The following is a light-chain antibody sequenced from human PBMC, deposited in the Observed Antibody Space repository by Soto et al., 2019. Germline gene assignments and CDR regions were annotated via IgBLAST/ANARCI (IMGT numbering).Light chain of an antibody. J-gene: IGKJ1*01. CDR3: QQYNIYPRP. V-gene: IGKV1-16*01. CDR1: QDIGSS. CDR2: AAS. Sequence: DIQMTQSPSSLSVSVGDRVTITCRASQDIGSSLGWFQQKPGKAPKSLIYAASTLQVGVPSRFSSSGSGTDFILTISSLQPEDFATYYSQQYNIYPRPFGQGTKVKIK.